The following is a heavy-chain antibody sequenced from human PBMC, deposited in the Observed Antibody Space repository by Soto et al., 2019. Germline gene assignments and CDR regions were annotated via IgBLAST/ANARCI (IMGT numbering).Heavy chain of an antibody. V-gene: IGHV1-18*01. CDR2: ISAYSGNK. D-gene: IGHD4-17*01. Sequence: QVQLVQSGAVVKQPGASVKVSCKASGYTFNNYGVSWVRQAPGQGLEWMGWISAYSGNKNYAQKLQDRVTMTTDTSTSTAYLELRSLSSDDTAAYYCARASGYGVGAFDIWGQGTMVTVSS. J-gene: IGHJ3*02. CDR1: GYTFNNYG. CDR3: ARASGYGVGAFDI.